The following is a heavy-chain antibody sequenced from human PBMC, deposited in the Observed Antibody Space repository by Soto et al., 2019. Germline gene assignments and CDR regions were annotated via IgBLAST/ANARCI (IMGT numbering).Heavy chain of an antibody. J-gene: IGHJ4*02. V-gene: IGHV3-15*01. CDR1: GFTFSNAW. Sequence: GGSLRLSCAASGFTFSNAWMSWVRQAPGKGLEWVGRIKSKTDGGTTDYAAPVKGRFTISRDDSKNTLYLQMNSLKTEDTAVYYCTTAALWFGELLPDYWGQGTLVTVSS. CDR3: TTAALWFGELLPDY. D-gene: IGHD3-10*01. CDR2: IKSKTDGGTT.